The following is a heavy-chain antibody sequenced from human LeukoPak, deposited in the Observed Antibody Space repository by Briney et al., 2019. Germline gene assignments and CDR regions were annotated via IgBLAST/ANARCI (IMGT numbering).Heavy chain of an antibody. V-gene: IGHV3-43*01. CDR3: AKGPGAAVAKRYIQH. CDR2: ISWDSGNS. J-gene: IGHJ1*01. D-gene: IGHD6-19*01. Sequence: GGSLRLSCAASGFTFKDYAMHWVRHVPGKGLEWVSLISWDSGNSYYADSVKGRFTISRDNSKSSLSLQMNSLRTEDTALYYCAKGPGAAVAKRYIQHWGQGTLVTVSS. CDR1: GFTFKDYA.